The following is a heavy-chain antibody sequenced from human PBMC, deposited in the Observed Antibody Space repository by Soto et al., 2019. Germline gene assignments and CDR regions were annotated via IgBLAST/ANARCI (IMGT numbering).Heavy chain of an antibody. CDR1: GYTLTSYG. CDR3: ARDVEGGSQWGLRDY. D-gene: IGHD1-26*01. J-gene: IGHJ4*02. V-gene: IGHV1-18*01. Sequence: ASVKVSCKASGYTLTSYGISWVRQAPGQGLEWMGWISAYNGNTNYAQKLQGRVTMTTDTSTSTAYMELRSLRSDDTAVYYCARDVEGGSQWGLRDYWGQGTLVTVSS. CDR2: ISAYNGNT.